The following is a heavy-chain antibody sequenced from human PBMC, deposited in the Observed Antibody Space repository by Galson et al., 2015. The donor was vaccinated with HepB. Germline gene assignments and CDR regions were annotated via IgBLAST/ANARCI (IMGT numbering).Heavy chain of an antibody. D-gene: IGHD3-3*01. CDR1: GFTFSSYG. Sequence: SLRLSCAASGFTFSSYGMHWVRQAPGKGLEWVAFISYDGRNKYYADSVKGRFSISRDNPKNTLYLQMNSLRAEDTAVYYCANLWSGADYWGQGTLVTVSS. CDR3: ANLWSGADY. J-gene: IGHJ4*02. CDR2: ISYDGRNK. V-gene: IGHV3-30*18.